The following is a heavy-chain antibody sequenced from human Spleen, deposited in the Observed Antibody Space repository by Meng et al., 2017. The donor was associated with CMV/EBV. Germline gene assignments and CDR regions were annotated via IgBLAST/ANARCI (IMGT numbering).Heavy chain of an antibody. D-gene: IGHD5-12*01. J-gene: IGHJ4*02. CDR3: ARGRAQWIY. CDR2: MYHSGIT. Sequence: SETLSLTCAVSGGSISSGNWWSWIRQSPGKGLEWIGEMYHSGITNYNPSLNSRVTISVDKSKNHYSLKLSSVTAADTAVYYCARGRAQWIYWGQGTLVTVSS. CDR1: GGSISSGNW. V-gene: IGHV4-4*02.